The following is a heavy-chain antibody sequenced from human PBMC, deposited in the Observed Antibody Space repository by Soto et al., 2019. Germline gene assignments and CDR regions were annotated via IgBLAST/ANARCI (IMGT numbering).Heavy chain of an antibody. J-gene: IGHJ3*02. Sequence: SETLSLTCTVCGGSINSGGYYWSWIRQHPGKGLEWIGYIYYSGSTYYNPSLKSRFTISVDTSKNQFSLKLSSVTAADTAVYYCARGGIVVVVAARDAFDIWGQGTMVTVSS. D-gene: IGHD2-15*01. V-gene: IGHV4-31*03. CDR3: ARGGIVVVVAARDAFDI. CDR2: IYYSGST. CDR1: GGSINSGGYY.